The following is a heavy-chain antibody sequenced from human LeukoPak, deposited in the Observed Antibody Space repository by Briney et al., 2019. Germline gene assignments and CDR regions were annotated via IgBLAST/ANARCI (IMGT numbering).Heavy chain of an antibody. D-gene: IGHD3-10*01. J-gene: IGHJ4*02. V-gene: IGHV4-31*03. CDR2: IYYSGST. CDR3: ARAFSRSYGSGTRGFDY. Sequence: SETLSLTCTVSGGSISSGGYYWSWIRQHPGKGLEWIGYIYYSGSTYYNPSLKSRVTISVDTSKNQFSLKLSSVTAADTAVYYCARAFSRSYGSGTRGFDYWGQGTLVTVSS. CDR1: GGSISSGGYY.